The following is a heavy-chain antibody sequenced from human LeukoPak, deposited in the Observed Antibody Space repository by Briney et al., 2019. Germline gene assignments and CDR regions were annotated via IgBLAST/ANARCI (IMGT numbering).Heavy chain of an antibody. CDR2: IIPIFGTA. J-gene: IGHJ4*02. Sequence: ASAKVSCKASGGTFSSYAISWVRQAPGQGLEWMGRIIPIFGTANYAQKFQGRVTITTDESTSTAYMELSSLRSEDTAVYYCARDERGGGVDSSGYSNYWGQGTLVTVSS. D-gene: IGHD3-22*01. CDR1: GGTFSSYA. CDR3: ARDERGGGVDSSGYSNY. V-gene: IGHV1-69*05.